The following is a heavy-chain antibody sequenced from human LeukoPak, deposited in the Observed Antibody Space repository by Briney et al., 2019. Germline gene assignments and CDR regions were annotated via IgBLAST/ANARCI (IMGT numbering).Heavy chain of an antibody. CDR3: ARDSGYTALDY. CDR2: IYHSGST. Sequence: PSETLSLTCTVSGGSISSDGHYWSWIRQPPGKGLEWIGYIYHSGSTYYNLSLKSRVTISVDTSKNQFSLNMSFVTAADTAVYYCARDSGYTALDYWGQGTLVTVSS. V-gene: IGHV4-30-4*01. D-gene: IGHD5-12*01. J-gene: IGHJ4*02. CDR1: GGSISSDGHY.